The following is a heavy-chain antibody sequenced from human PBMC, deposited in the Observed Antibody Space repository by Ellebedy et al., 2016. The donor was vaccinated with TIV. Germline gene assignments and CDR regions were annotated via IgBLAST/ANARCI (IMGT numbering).Heavy chain of an antibody. CDR1: GFTFSSYS. V-gene: IGHV3-48*01. CDR3: ARQLLPDY. CDR2: ISSSSSTI. Sequence: GESLKISCAASGFTFSSYSMNWVRQAPGKGLEWVSYISSSSSTIYYADSVKGRFTISRDNAKNSLYLQMNSLRAEDTAVYYCARQLLPDYWGQGTLVTVSS. J-gene: IGHJ4*02. D-gene: IGHD2-2*01.